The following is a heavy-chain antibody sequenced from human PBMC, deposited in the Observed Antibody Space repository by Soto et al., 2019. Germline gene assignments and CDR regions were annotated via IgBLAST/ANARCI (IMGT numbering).Heavy chain of an antibody. CDR1: GYTFTNYG. CDR2: ISTDNGNT. Sequence: QVQLVQSAAEVKKPGASVKVSCKASGYTFTNYGVSWVRQAPGQGLEWMGWISTDNGNTYYAQKFQGRVTMTTDTSTNTAYMDLRSLRSADTAVSYGARDDTVNTRNIDYWGQGTLVTVSS. J-gene: IGHJ4*02. CDR3: ARDDTVNTRNIDY. D-gene: IGHD4-17*01. V-gene: IGHV1-18*04.